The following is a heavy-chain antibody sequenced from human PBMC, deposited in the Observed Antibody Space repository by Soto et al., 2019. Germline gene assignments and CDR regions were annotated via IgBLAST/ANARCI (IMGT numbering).Heavy chain of an antibody. CDR1: GGSIIRTNW. Sequence: SETLSLTCTVSGGSIIRTNWWTWVRQPPGKGLEWIGEIHHTGSTSYIPSLKSRVTISVDKSKNQFSLKLNSVTAADTAVYYCATFFDYWGQGILVTVSS. J-gene: IGHJ4*02. V-gene: IGHV4-4*02. CDR2: IHHTGST. CDR3: ATFFDY.